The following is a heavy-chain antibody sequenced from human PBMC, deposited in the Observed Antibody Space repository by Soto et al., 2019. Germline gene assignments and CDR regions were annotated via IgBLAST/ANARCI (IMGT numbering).Heavy chain of an antibody. CDR2: MNPNSGNT. D-gene: IGHD6-6*01. Sequence: QVQLVQSGAEVKKPGASVKVSCKGSGYTFTSYHINWVRQATGQGLEWMGWMNPNSGNTGYAQTLQGRVTMTWDTSISTAYMELSSLRFEDTAMYSCARGHISSPKNWLDPWGQGTLVTVSS. J-gene: IGHJ5*02. CDR3: ARGHISSPKNWLDP. V-gene: IGHV1-8*01. CDR1: GYTFTSYH.